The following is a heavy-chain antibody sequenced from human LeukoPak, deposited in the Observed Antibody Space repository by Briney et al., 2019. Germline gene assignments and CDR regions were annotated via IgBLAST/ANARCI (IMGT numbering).Heavy chain of an antibody. V-gene: IGHV4-59*01. CDR3: ARAALTMGATKFDY. J-gene: IGHJ4*02. CDR1: GGSISSYY. Sequence: SETLSLTCTVSGGSISSYYWSWIRQPPGKGLEWIGYIYYSGSTNYNPSLKSRATISLDASKNQFSLKLSSVTAADTALYYCARAALTMGATKFDYWGQGTLVTVSS. D-gene: IGHD1-26*01. CDR2: IYYSGST.